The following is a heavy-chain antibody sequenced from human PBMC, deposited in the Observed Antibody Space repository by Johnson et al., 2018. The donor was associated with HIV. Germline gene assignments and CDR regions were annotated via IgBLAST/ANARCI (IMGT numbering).Heavy chain of an antibody. J-gene: IGHJ3*01. D-gene: IGHD2-21*02. V-gene: IGHV3-11*04. CDR1: GFKFDDNY. Sequence: QVQLVESGGALVKPGGSLRLSCAASGFKFDDNYMAWIRQSPGKGLEWVSYISSSGGTTHTADSLTGRFAISSNNADNSLFLQRDSLRGEDTGLYFLVTVLRNEGRHSFDFWGLGTMVTVSS. CDR3: VTVLRNEGRHSFDF. CDR2: ISSSGGTT.